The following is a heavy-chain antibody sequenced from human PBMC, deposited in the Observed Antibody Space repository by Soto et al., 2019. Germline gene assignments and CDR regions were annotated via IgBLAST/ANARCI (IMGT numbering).Heavy chain of an antibody. CDR2: IYHSGST. D-gene: IGHD1-1*01. Sequence: PSETLSLTCAVSGGSISSGGYSWSWIRQPPGKGLEWIGYIYHSGSTNYNPSLKSRVTISVDTSKNQFSLKLTSVTAADTAVYYCARDKITGLFDYWGQGTLVNVS. CDR3: ARDKITGLFDY. J-gene: IGHJ4*02. CDR1: GGSISSGGYS. V-gene: IGHV4-30-2*01.